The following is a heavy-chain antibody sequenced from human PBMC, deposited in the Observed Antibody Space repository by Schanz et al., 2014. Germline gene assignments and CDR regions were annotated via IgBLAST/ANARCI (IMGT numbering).Heavy chain of an antibody. CDR3: ASSGAGYSSSWDFDY. J-gene: IGHJ4*02. Sequence: QVQLVQSGAEVKKPGASVKVSCKASGYSFISHAIHWVRQAPGQRLEWMGWINAANGNTNYAQKFQGRVTITADKSTFTAYMDVSSLRSEDTAVYYCASSGAGYSSSWDFDYWGQGTLVTGSS. CDR2: INAANGNT. V-gene: IGHV1-3*01. D-gene: IGHD6-13*01. CDR1: GYSFISHA.